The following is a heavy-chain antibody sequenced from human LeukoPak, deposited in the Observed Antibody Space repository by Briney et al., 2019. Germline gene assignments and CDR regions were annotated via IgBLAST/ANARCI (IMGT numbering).Heavy chain of an antibody. V-gene: IGHV1-69*05. CDR3: ARDHPPRRTTLTLII. Sequence: SSVKVSCKASGGTFSSYAISWVRQAPGQGLEWMGGIIPIFGTANYAQKFQGRVTITTDESTSTAYMELSSLRSEDTAVYYCARDHPPRRTTLTLIIWGQGTMVTVSS. J-gene: IGHJ3*02. CDR1: GGTFSSYA. CDR2: IIPIFGTA. D-gene: IGHD4-17*01.